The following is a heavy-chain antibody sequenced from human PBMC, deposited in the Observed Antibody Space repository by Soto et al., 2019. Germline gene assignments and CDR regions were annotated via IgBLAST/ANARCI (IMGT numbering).Heavy chain of an antibody. D-gene: IGHD3-3*01. J-gene: IGHJ4*02. V-gene: IGHV3-53*02. CDR2: IYSGGSA. CDR3: ARGHYDFWSGQGEN. CDR1: GFTVSSNY. Sequence: EVQLVETGGGLIQHGGSLRLSCAASGFTVSSNYMSWVRQAPGKGLEWVSVIYSGGSAYYADSVKGRFTISRDNSKNTLYLQMNSLRAEDTAVYYCARGHYDFWSGQGENWGQGTLVTVSS.